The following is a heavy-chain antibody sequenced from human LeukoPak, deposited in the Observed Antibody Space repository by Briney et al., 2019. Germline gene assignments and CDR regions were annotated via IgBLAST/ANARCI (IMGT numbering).Heavy chain of an antibody. V-gene: IGHV3-7*01. Sequence: PGGSLRLSCEASGFTFGHYWMTWVRQAPGRGLERVANLKEDGSVKQHADSVRGRFTISRDNTKNLVFLQMSSLKAEDSAVYYCARDERSGYYIYWGQGILVTVSS. CDR3: ARDERSGYYIY. CDR1: GFTFGHYW. CDR2: LKEDGSVK. D-gene: IGHD3-22*01. J-gene: IGHJ4*02.